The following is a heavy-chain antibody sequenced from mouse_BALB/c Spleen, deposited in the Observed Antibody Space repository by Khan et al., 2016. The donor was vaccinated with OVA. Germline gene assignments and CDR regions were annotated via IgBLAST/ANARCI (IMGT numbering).Heavy chain of an antibody. D-gene: IGHD2-14*01. CDR1: GYTFTTYT. V-gene: IGHV1-4*01. J-gene: IGHJ3*01. CDR2: INPSNGYT. CDR3: AREGAYYRSDGWFSY. Sequence: QVQLKESGAELARPGASVKMSCKASGYTFTTYTMHWVKQRPGQGLEWIGYINPSNGYTSYNQKFKDKSTLTADKSSSTAYMQLSSLTSDYSAVYYCAREGAYYRSDGWFSYWGQGTLVTVSA.